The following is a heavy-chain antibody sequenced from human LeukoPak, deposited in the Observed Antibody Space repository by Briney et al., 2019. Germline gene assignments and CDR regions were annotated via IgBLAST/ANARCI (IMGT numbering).Heavy chain of an antibody. CDR1: GFTFTDYY. CDR3: AREGNGLLSKDFDY. J-gene: IGHJ4*02. Sequence: ASMKVSCKSSGFTFTDYYIHWVRQAHGQGLEWVGYIGPHSSATSSPQEFQGRVTMTRDTSMSTAYMELTRLTSDDTAVYYCAREGNGLLSKDFDYWGQGTLVTVSP. CDR2: IGPHSSAT. D-gene: IGHD2/OR15-2a*01. V-gene: IGHV1-2*02.